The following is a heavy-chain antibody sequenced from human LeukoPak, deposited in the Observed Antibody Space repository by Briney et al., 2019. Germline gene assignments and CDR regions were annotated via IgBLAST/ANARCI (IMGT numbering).Heavy chain of an antibody. V-gene: IGHV3-33*01. Sequence: GGSLRLSCAAPGFTFTTFGMHWVRRAPGKGLDWVAVIWYEGRKKFYADTVKGGFTISRDNSKTTLYLQLNSLRAEDTAVYYCARDSLGGDYWGQGTLVTVSS. D-gene: IGHD3-16*01. CDR1: GFTFTTFG. CDR2: IWYEGRKK. CDR3: ARDSLGGDY. J-gene: IGHJ4*02.